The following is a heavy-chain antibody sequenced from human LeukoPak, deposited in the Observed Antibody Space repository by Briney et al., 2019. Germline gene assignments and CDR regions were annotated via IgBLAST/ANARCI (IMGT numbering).Heavy chain of an antibody. D-gene: IGHD3-22*01. CDR3: ARHGDSSGPRWWFDP. CDR2: IYYSGST. V-gene: IGHV4-39*01. Sequence: TSETLSLTCSVSGGSISSYYWGWIRQPPGKGLEWIGSIYYSGSTYYNPSLKSRVTISVDTSKNQFSLKLSSVTAADTAVYYCARHGDSSGPRWWFDPWGQGTLVTVSS. CDR1: GGSISSYY. J-gene: IGHJ5*02.